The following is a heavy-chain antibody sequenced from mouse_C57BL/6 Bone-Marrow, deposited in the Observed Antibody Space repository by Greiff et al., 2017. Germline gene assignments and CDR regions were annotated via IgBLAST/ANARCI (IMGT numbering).Heavy chain of an antibody. CDR3: TSYYYGRGGYFDV. D-gene: IGHD1-1*01. V-gene: IGHV6-6*01. CDR1: GFTFSDAW. J-gene: IGHJ1*03. Sequence: EVQLQQSGGGLVQPGGSMKLSCAASGFTFSDAWMDWVRQSPEKGLEWVAEIRNKANNHATYYAESVKGGFTISRDDSKSSVYLQMNSLRAEDTGIYYCTSYYYGRGGYFDVWGTGTTVTVSS. CDR2: IRNKANNHAT.